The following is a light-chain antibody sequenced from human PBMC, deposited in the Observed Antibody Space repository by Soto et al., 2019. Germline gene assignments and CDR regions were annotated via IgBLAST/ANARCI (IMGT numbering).Light chain of an antibody. CDR1: QSISTY. CDR3: QQSYSMVLT. J-gene: IGKJ4*01. Sequence: AGRASQSISTYLNWYQQKPGKAPKLLIYAASSLQSWVPSRFSGSGSATDFTLTIGNLQPAGFATYYYQQSYSMVLTFGGGTKVEIK. CDR2: AAS. V-gene: IGKV1-39*01.